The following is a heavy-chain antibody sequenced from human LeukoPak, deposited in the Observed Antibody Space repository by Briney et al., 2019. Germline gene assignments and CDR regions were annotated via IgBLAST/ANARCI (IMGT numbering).Heavy chain of an antibody. J-gene: IGHJ1*01. CDR1: GGTFTSYY. Sequence: ASVKVSCKASGGTFTSYYMHWVRQAPGQGLEWMGIINPSGGSTSYAQKFQGRVIMTRDTSTSTVYMELSSLRSEDTAVYYCANRAGKGLYFQHWGQGTLVTVSS. V-gene: IGHV1-46*01. CDR3: ANRAGKGLYFQH. D-gene: IGHD3-10*01. CDR2: INPSGGST.